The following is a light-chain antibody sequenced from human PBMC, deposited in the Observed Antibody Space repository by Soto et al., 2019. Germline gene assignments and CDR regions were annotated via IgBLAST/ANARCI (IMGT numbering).Light chain of an antibody. Sequence: SYELTQPPSVSVSPGQTASITCSGHKLGDKYASWYQQRPGQSPALVIYQDNKRPSGIPERFSGSNSGSTATLTISGIQAMDEADYYCQAWDSSIVVFGGGTKLTVL. V-gene: IGLV3-1*01. CDR2: QDN. CDR3: QAWDSSIVV. CDR1: KLGDKY. J-gene: IGLJ2*01.